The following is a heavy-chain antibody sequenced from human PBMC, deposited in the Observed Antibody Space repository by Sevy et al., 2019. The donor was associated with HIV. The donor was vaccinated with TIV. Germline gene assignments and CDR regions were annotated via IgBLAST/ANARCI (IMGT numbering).Heavy chain of an antibody. V-gene: IGHV3-33*06. Sequence: GGSLRLSCAASGFTFSSYGMHWVRQAPGKGLEWVAVIWVNGSNKYYADSVKGRFTISRDNSKNTLYLQMNSLRAEDTAGYYREKEICYREYFDYWGQGTLVTVSS. CDR3: EKEICYREYFDY. CDR1: GFTFSSYG. J-gene: IGHJ4*02. CDR2: IWVNGSNK. D-gene: IGHD3-16*02.